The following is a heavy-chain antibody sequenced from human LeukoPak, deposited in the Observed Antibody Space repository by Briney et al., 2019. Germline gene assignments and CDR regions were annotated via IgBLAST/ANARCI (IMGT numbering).Heavy chain of an antibody. V-gene: IGHV1-46*01. CDR1: GYTFTTYY. J-gene: IGHJ3*02. CDR3: ARAVDATLAAFDI. Sequence: ASVKVSCKSSGYTFTTYYIHWVRQAPGQGLEGMGVINPSGGSTHSAQKFQGRVTMTRDTSTSTVYMDVSGLRSEDTAVYYCARAVDATLAAFDIWGQGTMVTVSS. D-gene: IGHD5-18*01. CDR2: INPSGGST.